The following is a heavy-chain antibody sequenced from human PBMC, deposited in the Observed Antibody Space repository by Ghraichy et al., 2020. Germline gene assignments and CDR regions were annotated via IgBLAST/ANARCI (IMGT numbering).Heavy chain of an antibody. J-gene: IGHJ2*01. CDR2: IYHSGST. CDR3: AGEPHSSSWLVGYFDL. D-gene: IGHD6-13*01. V-gene: IGHV4-4*02. Sequence: SETLSLTCAVSGGSISSSNWWSWVRQPPGKGLEWIGEIYHSGSTNYNPSLKSRVTISVDKSKNQFSLKLSSVTAADTAVYYCAGEPHSSSWLVGYFDLWGRGTLVTVSS. CDR1: GGSISSSNW.